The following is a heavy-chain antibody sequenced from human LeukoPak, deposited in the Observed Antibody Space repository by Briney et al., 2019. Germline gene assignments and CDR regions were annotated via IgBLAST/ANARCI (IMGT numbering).Heavy chain of an antibody. V-gene: IGHV4-34*01. CDR1: GGSFSGYY. CDR2: INHSGST. Sequence: SETLSLTCAVYGGSFSGYYWSWLRQPPGKGLEWIGEINHSGSTNYNPSLKSRVTISVDTSKNQFSLKLSSVTAADTAVYYCARRPPGRQQLVPFDYWGQGTLVTVSS. D-gene: IGHD6-13*01. J-gene: IGHJ4*02. CDR3: ARRPPGRQQLVPFDY.